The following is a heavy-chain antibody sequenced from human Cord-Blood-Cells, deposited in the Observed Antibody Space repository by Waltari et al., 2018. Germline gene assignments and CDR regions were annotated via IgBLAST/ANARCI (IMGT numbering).Heavy chain of an antibody. V-gene: IGHV4-39*07. D-gene: IGHD1-26*01. J-gene: IGHJ4*02. Sequence: QLQLQESGPGLVKPSETLSLTCIVSGGSISSSSYYWGWIRQPPGKGLEWIGSIYYSGSTYYNPSLKSRVTISVDTSKNQFSLKLSSVTAADTAVYYCAGTSRGYSGNYFDYWGQGTLVTVSS. CDR1: GGSISSSSYY. CDR3: AGTSRGYSGNYFDY. CDR2: IYYSGST.